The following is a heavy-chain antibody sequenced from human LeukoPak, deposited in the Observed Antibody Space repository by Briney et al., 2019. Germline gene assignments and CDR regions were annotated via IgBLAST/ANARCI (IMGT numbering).Heavy chain of an antibody. CDR1: GFTFDDYA. CDR3: AKGYGSNNWNYFDY. Sequence: GGSLRLSCAASGFTFDDYAMHWARQAPGKGLEWVSGISWNSGNIDYADSVKGRFTISRDNAKNSLYLQMNSLRAEDMALYYCAKGYGSNNWNYFDYWGQGTLVTVSS. D-gene: IGHD1-1*01. V-gene: IGHV3-9*03. J-gene: IGHJ4*02. CDR2: ISWNSGNI.